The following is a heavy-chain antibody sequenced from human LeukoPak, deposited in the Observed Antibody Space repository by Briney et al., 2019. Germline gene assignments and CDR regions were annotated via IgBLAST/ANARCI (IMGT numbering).Heavy chain of an antibody. J-gene: IGHJ4*02. CDR1: GYTFSNYG. CDR2: ISSYNGDR. D-gene: IGHD6-19*01. CDR3: ARDAPSTAVAGGPDY. V-gene: IGHV1-18*01. Sequence: ASVKVSCKASGYTFSNYGTSWVRQAPGQGLEWMGWISSYNGDRHYAQMFQDRVTMTTDTSTNTAYMELRSLRSDDTAVYYRARDAPSTAVAGGPDYWGQGTLVTVSS.